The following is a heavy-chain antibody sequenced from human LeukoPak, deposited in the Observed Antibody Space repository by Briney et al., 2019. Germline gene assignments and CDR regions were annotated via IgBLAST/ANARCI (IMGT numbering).Heavy chain of an antibody. CDR3: ARAWQWLAFDY. J-gene: IGHJ4*02. Sequence: PGGSLRLSCAASGFTFSHYGMHWVRQAPGKGLERVAAISFGGTDTDYADSVKGRFTISRDNAKNSLYLQMNSLRAEDTAVYYCARAWQWLAFDYWGQGTLVTVSS. D-gene: IGHD6-19*01. CDR1: GFTFSHYG. CDR2: ISFGGTDT. V-gene: IGHV3-30*03.